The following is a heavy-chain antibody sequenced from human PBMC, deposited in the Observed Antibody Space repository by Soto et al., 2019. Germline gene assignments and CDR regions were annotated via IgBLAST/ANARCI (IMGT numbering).Heavy chain of an antibody. J-gene: IGHJ4*02. Sequence: SETLSLTCAVSGDSMSSQYWSWIRQPPGKGLEWIGDIFSSGSTDSNPSLKSRVTISIDTSQNQFSLRLRSVTAADSAVYFCARRAATSSTFDYWGQGALVTVSS. D-gene: IGHD6-25*01. CDR1: GDSMSSQY. V-gene: IGHV4-59*08. CDR2: IFSSGST. CDR3: ARRAATSSTFDY.